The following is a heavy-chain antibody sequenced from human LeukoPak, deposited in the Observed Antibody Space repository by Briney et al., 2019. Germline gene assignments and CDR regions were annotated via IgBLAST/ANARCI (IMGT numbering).Heavy chain of an antibody. D-gene: IGHD3-10*01. J-gene: IGHJ1*01. CDR2: TYYSGST. Sequence: SGTLSLTCGVSGGSISGYYWSWIRQPPGKGLEWIGFTYYSGSTKYNPSLKSRVTISVDTSKNQFSLKLTSVTAADTAVYYCARYGSGSYSDDHFQHWGQGTLVTVSS. CDR3: ARYGSGSYSDDHFQH. CDR1: GGSISGYY. V-gene: IGHV4-59*08.